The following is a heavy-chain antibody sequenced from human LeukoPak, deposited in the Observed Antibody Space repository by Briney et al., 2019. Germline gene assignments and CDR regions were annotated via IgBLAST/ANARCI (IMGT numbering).Heavy chain of an antibody. CDR3: ARGEAAVSLDV. V-gene: IGHV3-21*01. J-gene: IGHJ6*04. Sequence: GGSLRLSCAASGFTFSSYSMNWVRQAPGKGLEWVSSISSSSSYTYYADSVKGRFTISRDNAKNSLYLQMNSLRAEDTAVYYCARGEAAVSLDVWGKGTTVTVSS. D-gene: IGHD6-13*01. CDR1: GFTFSSYS. CDR2: ISSSSSYT.